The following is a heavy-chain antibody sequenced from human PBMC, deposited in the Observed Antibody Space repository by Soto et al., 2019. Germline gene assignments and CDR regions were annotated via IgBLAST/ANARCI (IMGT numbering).Heavy chain of an antibody. CDR2: ISYDGSNK. V-gene: IGHV3-30*18. Sequence: HPGGSLRLSCAASGFTFSSYGMHWVRQAPGKGLEWVAVISYDGSNKYYADSVKGRFTISRDNSKNTLYLQMNSLRAEDTAVYYCAKPGAVGDGVYYYYGMDVWGQGTTVTVSS. CDR1: GFTFSSYG. D-gene: IGHD3-16*01. J-gene: IGHJ6*02. CDR3: AKPGAVGDGVYYYYGMDV.